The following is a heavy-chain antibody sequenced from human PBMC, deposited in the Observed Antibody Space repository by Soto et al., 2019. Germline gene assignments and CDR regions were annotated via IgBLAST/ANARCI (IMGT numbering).Heavy chain of an antibody. CDR3: AKMPRLEYYYDSSGYYYGGAPRPLDY. CDR1: GFTFSSYA. J-gene: IGHJ4*02. V-gene: IGHV3-23*01. Sequence: GGSLRLSCAASGFTFSSYAMSWVRQAPGKGLEWVSAISGSGGSTYYADSVKGRFTISRDNSKNTLYLQMNSLRAEDTAVYYCAKMPRLEYYYDSSGYYYGGAPRPLDYWGQGTLVTVSS. D-gene: IGHD3-22*01. CDR2: ISGSGGST.